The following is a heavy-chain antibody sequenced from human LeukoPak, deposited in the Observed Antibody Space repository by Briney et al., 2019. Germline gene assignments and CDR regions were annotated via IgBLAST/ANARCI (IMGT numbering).Heavy chain of an antibody. CDR3: AGSGYYCFDY. D-gene: IGHD2-8*01. CDR1: GGSFSGYY. Sequence: KPSETLSLTCAVYGGSFSGYYWSWIRQPPGKGLEWIGEINHSGSTNYNPSLKSRVTISVDKSKNQFSLKLSSVTAADTAVYYCAGSGYYCFDYWGQGILVTVSS. V-gene: IGHV4-34*01. CDR2: INHSGST. J-gene: IGHJ4*02.